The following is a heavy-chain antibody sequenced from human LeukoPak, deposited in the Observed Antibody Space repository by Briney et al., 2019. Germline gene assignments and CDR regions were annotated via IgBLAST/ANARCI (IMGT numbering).Heavy chain of an antibody. V-gene: IGHV3-9*01. Sequence: PGGSLRLSCAASGFTFDDYAMHWVRQAPGKGLEWVSGISWNSGSIGYADPVKGRFTISRDNAKNSLYLQMNSLRAEDTALYYCAKDIMHYDILTAPGYFDYWGQGTLVTVSS. D-gene: IGHD3-9*01. J-gene: IGHJ4*02. CDR3: AKDIMHYDILTAPGYFDY. CDR1: GFTFDDYA. CDR2: ISWNSGSI.